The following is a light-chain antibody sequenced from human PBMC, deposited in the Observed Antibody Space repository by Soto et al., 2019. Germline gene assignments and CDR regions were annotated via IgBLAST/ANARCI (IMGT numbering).Light chain of an antibody. CDR2: ENN. CDR3: QSNDSSLSAGRV. Sequence: QSVLTQPPSVSAAPGQKVTISCSGSSSNIGNNYVSWYQQLPGTAPKLLIYENNKRPSGIPDRFSGSASGTSASLAITGLQAEDEADYYCQSNDSSLSAGRVFGGGTKLTVL. J-gene: IGLJ2*01. CDR1: SSNIGNNY. V-gene: IGLV1-51*01.